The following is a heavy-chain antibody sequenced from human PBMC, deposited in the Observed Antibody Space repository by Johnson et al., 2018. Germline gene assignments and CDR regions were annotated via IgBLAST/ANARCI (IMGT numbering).Heavy chain of an antibody. V-gene: IGHV3-23*04. J-gene: IGHJ3*02. Sequence: VQLVESGGGLVQPGGSLRLSCAASGFTFSSYAMSWVRQAPGKGLEWVSTISGIGGSTYYADSVKGRFTISRDNSKNTMYLQMNSRRAEDTAVYYCAKDIDAGVVVPADRGAFDIWGQGTMVTVSS. CDR2: ISGIGGST. CDR1: GFTFSSYA. D-gene: IGHD2-2*01. CDR3: AKDIDAGVVVPADRGAFDI.